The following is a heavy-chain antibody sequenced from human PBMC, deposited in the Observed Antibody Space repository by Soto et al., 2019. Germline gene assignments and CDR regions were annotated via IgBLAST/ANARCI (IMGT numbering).Heavy chain of an antibody. CDR2: IYYSGST. Sequence: QVQLQESGPGLVKPSQTLSLTCTVSGGSISSGDYYWSWIRQPPGKGLEWIGYIYYSGSTYYNPSGKSRFXXXAXXFQHHCSLKRSSVPAAAPAVYDGAGDRPAGSRLDPWGQGTLVTVSS. V-gene: IGHV4-30-4*01. D-gene: IGHD6-13*01. J-gene: IGHJ5*02. CDR3: AGDRPAGSRLDP. CDR1: GGSISSGDYY.